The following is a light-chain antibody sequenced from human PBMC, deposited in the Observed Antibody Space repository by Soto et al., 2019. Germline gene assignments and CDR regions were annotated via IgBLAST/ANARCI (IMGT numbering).Light chain of an antibody. V-gene: IGLV3-1*01. CDR2: QDT. CDR3: QAWDSRTVV. CDR1: KLGDQY. J-gene: IGLJ2*01. Sequence: SYELTQPPTVSVSPGRTASISCSGDKLGDQYASWYQQRPGQSPVLVVYQDTKRPSGIPERFSGSSSGNTATLTISGTQAMDEADYYCQAWDSRTVVFGGGTKVTVL.